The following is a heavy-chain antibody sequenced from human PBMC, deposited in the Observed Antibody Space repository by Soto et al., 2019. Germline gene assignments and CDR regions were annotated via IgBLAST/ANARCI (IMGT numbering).Heavy chain of an antibody. CDR2: IYYSGST. CDR3: ARDRRVRFDP. Sequence: YYWSWIRQPPGKGLEWIGYIYYSGSTYYNPSLKSRVTISVDTSKNQFSLKLSSVTAADTAVYYCARDRRVRFDPWGQGTLVTVSS. CDR1: YY. V-gene: IGHV4-30-4*01. J-gene: IGHJ5*02.